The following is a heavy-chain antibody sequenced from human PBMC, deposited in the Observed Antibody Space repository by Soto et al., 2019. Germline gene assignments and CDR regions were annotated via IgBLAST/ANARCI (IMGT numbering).Heavy chain of an antibody. CDR3: AREGPRRPVETYGGIAARPGWFDP. D-gene: IGHD6-6*01. CDR1: GYTFTSYG. V-gene: IGHV1-18*01. J-gene: IGHJ5*02. Sequence: GASVKVSCKASGYTFTSYGISWVRQAPGQGLEWMGWISAYNGNTNYAQKLQGRVTMTTDTSTSTAYMELRSLRSDDTAVYYCAREGPRRPVETYGGIAARPGWFDPWGQGTLVTVSS. CDR2: ISAYNGNT.